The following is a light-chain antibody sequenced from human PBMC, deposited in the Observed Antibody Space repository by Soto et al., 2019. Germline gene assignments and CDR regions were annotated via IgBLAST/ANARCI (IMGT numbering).Light chain of an antibody. Sequence: EIVLTQTPPNLTLSPGERATLSCSSTQSVNSYLAWYQQKPGQPPRLLIYGASTRASGIPARFSGSGSGTDFTLTISSLEPEDFAVYYCQQRNSSPRTFGQGTKVDIK. V-gene: IGKV3-11*01. CDR2: GAS. CDR3: QQRNSSPRT. CDR1: QSVNSY. J-gene: IGKJ1*01.